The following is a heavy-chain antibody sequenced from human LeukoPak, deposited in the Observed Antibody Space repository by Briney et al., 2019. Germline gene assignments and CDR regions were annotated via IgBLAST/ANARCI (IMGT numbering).Heavy chain of an antibody. CDR2: INHSGST. J-gene: IGHJ4*02. D-gene: IGHD5-24*01. Sequence: SETLSLTCAVYGGSFSGYYWSWIRQPPGKGLEWTGEINHSGSTNYNPSLKSRVTISVDTSKNQFSLKLSSVTAADTAVYYCARRNRDGYNYDYWGQGTLVTVSS. V-gene: IGHV4-34*01. CDR1: GGSFSGYY. CDR3: ARRNRDGYNYDY.